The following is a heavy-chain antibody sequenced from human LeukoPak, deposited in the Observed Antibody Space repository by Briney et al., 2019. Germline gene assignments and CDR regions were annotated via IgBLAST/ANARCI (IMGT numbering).Heavy chain of an antibody. Sequence: PSETLSLTCAVYGGSISSYYWSWIRQPPGKGLEWIGYIYYSGSTNYNPSLKSRVTISVDTSKNQFSLKLSSVTAADTAVYYRAREVYYYDSSVPDAFDIWGQGTMVTVSS. CDR1: GGSISSYY. CDR2: IYYSGST. CDR3: AREVYYYDSSVPDAFDI. J-gene: IGHJ3*02. D-gene: IGHD3-22*01. V-gene: IGHV4-59*01.